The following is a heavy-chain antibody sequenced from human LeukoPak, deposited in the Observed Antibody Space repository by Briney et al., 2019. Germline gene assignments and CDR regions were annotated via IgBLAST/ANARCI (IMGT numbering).Heavy chain of an antibody. D-gene: IGHD3-10*01. CDR1: AFIFSGHW. J-gene: IGHJ4*02. V-gene: IGHV3-7*01. Sequence: GGSLRLSCEGSAFIFSGHWMDWVRQTPGKGLEWVASIKEDGSERQYVDSVKGRFTISRDNAKSSLYLQMNNLRVEDTAVYYCARDKDFTIDYWGQGTLVTVSS. CDR3: ARDKDFTIDY. CDR2: IKEDGSER.